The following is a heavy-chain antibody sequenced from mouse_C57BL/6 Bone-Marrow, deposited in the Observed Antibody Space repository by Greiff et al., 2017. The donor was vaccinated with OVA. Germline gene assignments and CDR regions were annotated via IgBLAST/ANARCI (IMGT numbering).Heavy chain of an antibody. J-gene: IGHJ2*01. CDR3: ARGDGSRDY. V-gene: IGHV1-54*01. D-gene: IGHD1-1*01. CDR1: GYAFTNYL. CDR2: INPGRGGT. Sequence: QVQLQQSGAELVRPGTSVKVSCKASGYAFTNYLIEWVKQRPGQGLEWIGVINPGRGGTNYNAKFKGKATLTAAKSSSTAYMQLSSLTSEDYAVDYYARGDGSRDYWGQGTTLTVSS.